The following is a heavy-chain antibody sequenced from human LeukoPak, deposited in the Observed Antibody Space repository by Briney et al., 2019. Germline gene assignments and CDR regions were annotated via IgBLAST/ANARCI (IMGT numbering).Heavy chain of an antibody. J-gene: IGHJ5*02. D-gene: IGHD2-2*01. V-gene: IGHV4-39*01. CDR3: ARHSWRYCSSTSCLNWFDP. Sequence: SETLSLTCTVSGGSISSSNYYWGWIRQPPGKGLEWIGSIYYSGSTYYNPSLKSRVTISVDTSKNQFSLKLSSVTAADTAVYYCARHSWRYCSSTSCLNWFDPWGQGTLVTVSS. CDR2: IYYSGST. CDR1: GGSISSSNYY.